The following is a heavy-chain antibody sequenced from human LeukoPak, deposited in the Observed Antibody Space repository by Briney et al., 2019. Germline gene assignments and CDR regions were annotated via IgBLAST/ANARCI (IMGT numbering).Heavy chain of an antibody. J-gene: IGHJ4*02. CDR3: AREGEDGYNLDY. D-gene: IGHD5-24*01. Sequence: GGSLRLSCAASGFTFSSYAMHWVRQAPGKGLEYVSAVSSNGGSTYYANSVKGRFTISRDNSKNTLYLQMGSLRAEDMSVYYCAREGEDGYNLDYWGQGTLVTVSS. CDR2: VSSNGGST. V-gene: IGHV3-64*01. CDR1: GFTFSSYA.